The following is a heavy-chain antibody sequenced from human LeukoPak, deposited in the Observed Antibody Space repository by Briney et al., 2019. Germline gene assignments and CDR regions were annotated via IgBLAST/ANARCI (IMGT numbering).Heavy chain of an antibody. V-gene: IGHV3-23*01. CDR1: GFTFSSYG. CDR3: AKAACSSTSCYGD. J-gene: IGHJ4*02. Sequence: GRSLRLSCAASGFTFSSYGMHWVRQAPGKGLEWVPAISGSGGSTYYADSVKGRFTISRDNSKNTLYLQMNSLRAEDTAVYYCAKAACSSTSCYGDWGQGTLVTVSS. CDR2: ISGSGGST. D-gene: IGHD2-2*01.